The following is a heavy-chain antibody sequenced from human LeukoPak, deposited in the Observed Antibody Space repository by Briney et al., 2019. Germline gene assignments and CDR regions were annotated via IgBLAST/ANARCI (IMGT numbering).Heavy chain of an antibody. D-gene: IGHD2-2*01. CDR3: AREDSTSLKYAFDI. CDR1: GGSFSDYH. J-gene: IGHJ3*02. Sequence: SETLSLTCAVYGGSFSDYHWSWIRQPPRKGLEWIGENTHSGSTDYNPSLKSRVTISVDTSKKQFSLKLTFVAAADTAVCYCAREDSTSLKYAFDIWGQGTMVTVSS. CDR2: NTHSGST. V-gene: IGHV4-34*01.